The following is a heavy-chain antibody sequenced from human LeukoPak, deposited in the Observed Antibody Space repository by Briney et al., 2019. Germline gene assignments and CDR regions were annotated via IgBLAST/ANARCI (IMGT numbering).Heavy chain of an antibody. V-gene: IGHV3-23*01. J-gene: IGHJ4*02. CDR1: GFTFSSYD. CDR3: ANQVGYFDY. CDR2: ICGSGGST. Sequence: GASLRLSCAASGFTFSSYDMSWVRQAPGKGLEWVSAICGSGGSTYYADSVKGRFTISRDNYKNTLYLQMTSLSSEETAVYYCANQVGYFDYWGQGTLVTVSS.